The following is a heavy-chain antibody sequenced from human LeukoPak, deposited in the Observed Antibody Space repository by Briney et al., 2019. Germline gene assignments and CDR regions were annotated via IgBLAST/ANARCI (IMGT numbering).Heavy chain of an antibody. D-gene: IGHD3-22*01. CDR2: FYTSANT. J-gene: IGHJ6*03. CDR3: ARGLRDEERHYGYYYMDV. V-gene: IGHV4-4*09. Sequence: SETLSLTCTVSGDSVSGYYGSWVRQPPGKGLEWIGYFYTSANTNYNPSLKSRVTMSVDTSKNQFSLKLSSVTAADTAVYYCARGLRDEERHYGYYYMDVWGKGTTVTVSS. CDR1: GDSVSGYY.